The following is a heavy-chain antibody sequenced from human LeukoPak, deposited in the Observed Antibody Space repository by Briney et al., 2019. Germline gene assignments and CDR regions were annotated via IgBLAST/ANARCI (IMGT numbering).Heavy chain of an antibody. CDR1: GYTFTGYY. V-gene: IGHV1-2*02. D-gene: IGHD2-2*02. J-gene: IGHJ4*02. Sequence: GASVKVSCKASGYTFTGYYTHWVRQAPGQGLEWMGWINPNSGGTNYAQKFQGRVTMTRDTSISTAYMELSRLRSDDTAVYYCARRSGRRYCSSTSCYIFDYWGQGTLVTVSS. CDR2: INPNSGGT. CDR3: ARRSGRRYCSSTSCYIFDY.